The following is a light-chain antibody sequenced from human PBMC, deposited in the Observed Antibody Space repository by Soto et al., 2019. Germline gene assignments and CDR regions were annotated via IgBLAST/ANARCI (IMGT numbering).Light chain of an antibody. CDR3: QTWGTGIRV. V-gene: IGLV4-69*01. J-gene: IGLJ3*02. CDR2: LNSDGSH. Sequence: QLVLTQSPSASASLGASVKLTCTLSSGHSSYAIAWHQQQPEKGPRYLMKLNSDGSHSKGDGIPARFSGSSSGAERYLTISSLQSEDEADYFCQTWGTGIRVFGGGTKLTVL. CDR1: SGHSSYA.